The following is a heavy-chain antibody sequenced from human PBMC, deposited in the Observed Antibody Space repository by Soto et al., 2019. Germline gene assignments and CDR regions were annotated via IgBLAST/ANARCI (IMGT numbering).Heavy chain of an antibody. D-gene: IGHD5-12*01. V-gene: IGHV4-30-4*01. Sequence: PSETLSLTCTVSGGSISSGDYYWSWIRQPPGKGLEWIGYIYYSGSTYYNPSLKSRVTISVDTSKNQFSLKPSSVTAADTAVYYCARGIYSSYDYTWFDPWGQGTLVTVSS. J-gene: IGHJ5*02. CDR1: GGSISSGDYY. CDR2: IYYSGST. CDR3: ARGIYSSYDYTWFDP.